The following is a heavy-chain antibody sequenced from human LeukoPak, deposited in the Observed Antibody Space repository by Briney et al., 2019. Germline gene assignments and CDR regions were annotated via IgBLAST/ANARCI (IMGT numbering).Heavy chain of an antibody. V-gene: IGHV1-18*01. CDR3: ARDCSSTSCYVVGSFDY. J-gene: IGHJ4*02. CDR1: VYTFTSYG. D-gene: IGHD2-2*01. CDR2: ISAYNGNT. Sequence: ASVKVSCKASVYTFTSYGISWVRQAPGQGLEWMGWISAYNGNTNYAQKLQGRVTMTTDTSTSTAYMELRSLRSDDTAVYYCARDCSSTSCYVVGSFDYWGQGTLVTVSS.